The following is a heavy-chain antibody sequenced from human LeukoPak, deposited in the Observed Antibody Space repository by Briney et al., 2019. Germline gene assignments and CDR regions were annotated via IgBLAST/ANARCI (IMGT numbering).Heavy chain of an antibody. V-gene: IGHV3-49*04. J-gene: IGHJ4*02. Sequence: GGSLRLSCTASGFTFGDYAMSWVRQAPGKGLEWVGFIRSKAYGGTTEYAASVKGRFTISRDDSKSIAYLQMSSLKTEDTAVYYCTRALWFGESRKLQIEKTQEQYYFDYWGQGTLVTVSS. D-gene: IGHD3-10*01. CDR1: GFTFGDYA. CDR3: TRALWFGESRKLQIEKTQEQYYFDY. CDR2: IRSKAYGGTT.